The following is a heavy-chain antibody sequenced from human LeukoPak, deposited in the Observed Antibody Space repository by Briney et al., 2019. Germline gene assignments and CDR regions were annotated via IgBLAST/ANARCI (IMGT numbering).Heavy chain of an antibody. J-gene: IGHJ4*02. V-gene: IGHV3-11*04. CDR3: VRGGLYHYSGTSGGY. CDR1: GFTFSDYY. D-gene: IGHD1-26*01. CDR2: ISSSGSTI. Sequence: GGSLRLSCAASGFTFSDYYMSWIRQAPGKGLEWVSYISSSGSTIYYADSVKGRFTISRDNAKNSLYLQLSSLGAEDTAVYYCVRGGLYHYSGTSGGYWGQGTLVTVSS.